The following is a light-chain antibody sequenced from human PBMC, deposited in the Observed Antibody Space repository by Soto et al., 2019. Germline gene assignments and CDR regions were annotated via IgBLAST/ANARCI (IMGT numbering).Light chain of an antibody. CDR3: QHIYSAPLT. CDR1: QSITTY. CDR2: AAS. Sequence: DIQMTQSPSSLSASVGDRVTITCRASQSITTYLNWYRQKPGKAPKLLIYAASSLQSGVPSRFSGSGSETEFTLSISSLQPEDFATYFCQHIYSAPLTFGGVTKVEIK. V-gene: IGKV1-39*01. J-gene: IGKJ4*01.